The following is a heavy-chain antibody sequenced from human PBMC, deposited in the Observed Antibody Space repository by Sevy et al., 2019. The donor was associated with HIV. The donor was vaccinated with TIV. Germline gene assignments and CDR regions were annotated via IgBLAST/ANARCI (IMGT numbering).Heavy chain of an antibody. CDR1: GYTFTSYD. CDR2: MNPNSGNT. D-gene: IGHD6-19*01. J-gene: IGHJ4*02. CDR3: ARGKKRAVASYYFDY. V-gene: IGHV1-8*01. Sequence: ASVKVSCKASGYTFTSYDINWVRQATGQGLEWMVWMNPNSGNTGYAQKFQGRVTMTRNTSISTAYMELSSLRSEDTAVYYCARGKKRAVASYYFDYWGQGTLVTVSS.